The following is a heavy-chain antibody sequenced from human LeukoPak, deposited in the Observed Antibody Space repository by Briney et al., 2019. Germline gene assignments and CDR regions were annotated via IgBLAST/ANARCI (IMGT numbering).Heavy chain of an antibody. CDR2: ISYDGSNK. CDR1: GFTFSSYG. V-gene: IGHV3-30*03. Sequence: GGSLRLSCAASGFTFSSYGMHWVRQAPGKGLEWVAVISYDGSNKYYADSVKGRFTISRDNSKNTLYLQMNSLRAEDTAVYYCAREGNLRGETDYWGQGTPVTVSS. D-gene: IGHD3-16*01. CDR3: AREGNLRGETDY. J-gene: IGHJ4*02.